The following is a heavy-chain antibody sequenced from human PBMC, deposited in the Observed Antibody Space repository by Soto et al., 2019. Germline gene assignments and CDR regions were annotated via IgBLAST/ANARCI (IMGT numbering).Heavy chain of an antibody. D-gene: IGHD3-10*01. V-gene: IGHV4-59*01. CDR2: IYYSGST. J-gene: IGHJ3*02. CDR1: GGSISSYY. Sequence: QVQLQESGPGLVKPSETLSLTCTVSGGSISSYYWSWIRQPPGKGLEWIGYIYYSGSTNYNPSLNSRVTISVDTSRTQFSLKLSSVAAADTAVYYCARGRGGDAFDIWGQGTMVTVSS. CDR3: ARGRGGDAFDI.